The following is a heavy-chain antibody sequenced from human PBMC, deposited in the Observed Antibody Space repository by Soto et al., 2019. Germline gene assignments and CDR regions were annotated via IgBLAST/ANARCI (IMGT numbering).Heavy chain of an antibody. CDR3: AREGNGPLYYYYYGMDV. Sequence: PGGSLRLSCAASGFTFSSYGMHWVRQAPGKGLEWVAVIWYDGSNKYYADSVKGRFTISRDNSKNTLYLQMNSLRAEDTAVYYCAREGNGPLYYYYYGMDVWGQGTTVTVSS. V-gene: IGHV3-33*01. CDR2: IWYDGSNK. CDR1: GFTFSSYG. J-gene: IGHJ6*02. D-gene: IGHD2-8*01.